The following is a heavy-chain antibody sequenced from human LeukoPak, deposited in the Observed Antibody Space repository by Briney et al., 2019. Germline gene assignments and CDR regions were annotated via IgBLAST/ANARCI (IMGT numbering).Heavy chain of an antibody. D-gene: IGHD2-15*01. Sequence: PSETLSLTCAVYGGSFSGYYWSWIRQPPGKGLEWIGEINHSGSTNYNPSLKSRVTISVDTSKNQFSLKLSSVTAADTAVYYCARGSMVAAKAVDYWGQGTLVTVSS. CDR1: GGSFSGYY. V-gene: IGHV4-34*01. CDR2: INHSGST. J-gene: IGHJ4*02. CDR3: ARGSMVAAKAVDY.